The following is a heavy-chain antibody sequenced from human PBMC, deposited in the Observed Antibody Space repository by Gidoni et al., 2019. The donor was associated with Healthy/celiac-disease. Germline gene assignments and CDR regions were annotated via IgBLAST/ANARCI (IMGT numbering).Heavy chain of an antibody. V-gene: IGHV4-39*01. CDR3: ARNAVRNAFDI. J-gene: IGHJ3*02. Sequence: QLQLQESGPGLVKPSETLSLTCTVSGGSISSSSYYWGWIRQPPGKGLEWIGSIYYSGSTYYNPSLKSRVTISVDTSKNQFSLKLSSVTAADTAVYYCARNAVRNAFDIWGQGTMVTVSS. CDR2: IYYSGST. CDR1: GGSISSSSYY.